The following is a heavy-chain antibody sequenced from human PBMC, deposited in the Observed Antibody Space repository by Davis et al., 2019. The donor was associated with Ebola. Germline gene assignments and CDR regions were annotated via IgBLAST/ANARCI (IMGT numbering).Heavy chain of an antibody. Sequence: PGGSLRLSCTVSGGSISSHYWSWIRQPPGKGLEWIGYIYYSGSTNYHPSLKSRVAISVDTSKNQFSLKLSSVTAADTAVYYCARRMTTVPNYGMDVWGQGTTVTVSS. CDR3: ARRMTTVPNYGMDV. J-gene: IGHJ6*02. CDR2: IYYSGST. V-gene: IGHV4-59*11. D-gene: IGHD4-11*01. CDR1: GGSISSHY.